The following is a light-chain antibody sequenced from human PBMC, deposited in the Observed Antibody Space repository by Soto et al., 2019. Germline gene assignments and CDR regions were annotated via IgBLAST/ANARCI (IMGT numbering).Light chain of an antibody. CDR1: QSVDSSN. J-gene: IGKJ2*01. CDR3: QQYGTSPYT. V-gene: IGKV3-20*01. CDR2: GAS. Sequence: EIVLTQSPGTLSLSPGERATLSCRASQSVDSSNLAWYQQKPGQAPRLLIYGASSWATGIPARFSGSGSETDFTITISRLEPEAFPLYYCQQYGTSPYTFGQGTKLEIK.